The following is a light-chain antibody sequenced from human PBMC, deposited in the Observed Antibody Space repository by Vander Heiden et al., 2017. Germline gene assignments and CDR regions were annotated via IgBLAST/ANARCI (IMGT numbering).Light chain of an antibody. Sequence: QSVLTQPPSVSSAPGQKVTIPRSGSSSNIGNNYVAWYQQLPGTAPKLLMYENNKRPSGIPDRFSGSKSGTSATLGITGLQTGDEADYYCGTWDSSLSAYVFGTGTKVTVL. CDR3: GTWDSSLSAYV. J-gene: IGLJ1*01. CDR1: SSNIGNNY. V-gene: IGLV1-51*02. CDR2: ENN.